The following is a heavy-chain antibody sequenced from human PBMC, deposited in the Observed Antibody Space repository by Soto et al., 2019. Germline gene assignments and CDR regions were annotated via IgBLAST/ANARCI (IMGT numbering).Heavy chain of an antibody. V-gene: IGHV4-59*01. Sequence: SETLSLTCTVSGGSISSYYWTWIRQPPGKGLEWIGYIYYSGSTYYNPSLKSRVTISVDTSKNQFSLRLNSVTAADTAVYYCAGRAVTTIYYYGRDVWGQGTTVTAAS. CDR2: IYYSGST. CDR3: AGRAVTTIYYYGRDV. D-gene: IGHD4-17*01. CDR1: GGSISSYY. J-gene: IGHJ6*02.